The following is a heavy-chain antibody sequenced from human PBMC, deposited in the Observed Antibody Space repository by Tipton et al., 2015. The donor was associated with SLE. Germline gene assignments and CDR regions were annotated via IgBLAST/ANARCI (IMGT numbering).Heavy chain of an antibody. CDR3: ARERLEYSSSWYGGPH. J-gene: IGHJ4*02. CDR1: GGSISSGSYY. D-gene: IGHD6-13*01. Sequence: TLSPTCTVSGGSISSGSYYWSWIRQPAGKGLEWIGYIYTSGSTNYNPSLKSRVTISVDTSKNQFSLKLSSVTAADTAVYYCARERLEYSSSWYGGPHWGQGTLVTVSS. CDR2: IYTSGST. V-gene: IGHV4-61*09.